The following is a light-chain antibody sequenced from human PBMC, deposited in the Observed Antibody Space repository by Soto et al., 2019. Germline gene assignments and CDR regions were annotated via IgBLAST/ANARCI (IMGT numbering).Light chain of an antibody. J-gene: IGLJ2*01. V-gene: IGLV2-14*02. CDR3: SSYTSSAYVV. CDR2: EVT. CDR1: SNDIGGYNL. Sequence: QSALTQPASVSGSPGQSITISCTGTSNDIGGYNLVSWYQLHPGKAPKLMIYEVTNRPSGISNRFSGSKSGNTASLTISGLQAEDEADYYCSSYTSSAYVVFGGGTKLTVL.